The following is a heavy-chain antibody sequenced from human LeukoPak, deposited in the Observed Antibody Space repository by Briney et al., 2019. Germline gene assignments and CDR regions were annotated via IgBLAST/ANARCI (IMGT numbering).Heavy chain of an antibody. V-gene: IGHV3-53*01. CDR2: IYTGGGR. CDR3: ARSGRGYEDAFDI. D-gene: IGHD5-12*01. Sequence: GGSLRLSCAASGFTVSSYYMNWVRQAPGKELERVSVIYTGGGRYYADSVRGRFTISRDNPKSTLYLQMNSLRAEDTAVYYCARSGRGYEDAFDIWGQGTMVIVSS. J-gene: IGHJ3*02. CDR1: GFTVSSYY.